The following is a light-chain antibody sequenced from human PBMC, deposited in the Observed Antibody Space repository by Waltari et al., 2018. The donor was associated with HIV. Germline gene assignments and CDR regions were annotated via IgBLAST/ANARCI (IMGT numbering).Light chain of an antibody. CDR1: QTIKNN. CDR2: GAS. CDR3: QQTYMTPQT. Sequence: DIQMTQSPSSLSASVGDRVSITCRASQTIKNNLNWYRQTPGKAPKLLIFGASNLQSGVPSRFTGTGSVTYFTLTVSSLQPEDFATYYCQQTYMTPQTFGQGTRLEIK. V-gene: IGKV1-39*01. J-gene: IGKJ5*01.